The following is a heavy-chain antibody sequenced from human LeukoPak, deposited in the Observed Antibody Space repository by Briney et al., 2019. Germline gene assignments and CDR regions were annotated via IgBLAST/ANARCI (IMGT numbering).Heavy chain of an antibody. CDR2: IYYSGST. CDR1: GGSISSSSYY. V-gene: IGHV4-39*01. CDR3: ARLSFWSGYYQYYFDY. J-gene: IGHJ4*02. Sequence: SETLSLTCTVSGGSISSSSYYWGWIRQPPGKGLEWIGSIYYSGSTYYNPSLKSRVTISVDTSKNQFSLKLSSVTAADTAVYYCARLSFWSGYYQYYFDYWGQGTLVTVSS. D-gene: IGHD3-3*01.